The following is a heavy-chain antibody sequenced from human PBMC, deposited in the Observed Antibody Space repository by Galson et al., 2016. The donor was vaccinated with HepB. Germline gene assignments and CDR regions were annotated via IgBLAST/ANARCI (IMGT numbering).Heavy chain of an antibody. J-gene: IGHJ5*02. Sequence: SLRLSCAASGFTFSDSAMHWVRQASGKGLEWVGRIRSKADNSAAAYAAWVKGRFTISRDDSENTAYLQMNSRKNEDTAVYYCTRGYCAGTSCYPQFDPWGQGTLVTVSS. CDR3: TRGYCAGTSCYPQFDP. CDR1: GFTFSDSA. D-gene: IGHD2-2*01. CDR2: IRSKADNSAA. V-gene: IGHV3-73*01.